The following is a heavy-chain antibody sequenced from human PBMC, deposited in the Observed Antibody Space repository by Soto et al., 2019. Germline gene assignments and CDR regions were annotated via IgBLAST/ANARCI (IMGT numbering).Heavy chain of an antibody. V-gene: IGHV4-61*01. Sequence: SETLSLTCTVSGVSVTRTSFYWSWIRQAPGKGLEWIGYFHYGGRTSYSPSLKSRVNISVDTAKNQFSLQLTSVTAADTALYFCVRDRAFSYAYDVWGQGSLVTVSS. CDR3: VRDRAFSYAYDV. CDR2: FHYGGRT. J-gene: IGHJ4*02. CDR1: GVSVTRTSFY. D-gene: IGHD3-16*01.